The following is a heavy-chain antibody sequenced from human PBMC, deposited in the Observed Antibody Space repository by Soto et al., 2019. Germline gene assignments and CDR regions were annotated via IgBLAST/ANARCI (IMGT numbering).Heavy chain of an antibody. CDR1: GFTFSSYS. CDR2: ISSSSSYI. CDR3: ARDRTKGYYYYYGMDV. J-gene: IGHJ6*02. Sequence: EVQLVESGGGLVKPGGSLRLSCAASGFTFSSYSMNWVRQAPGKGLEWVSSISSSSSYIYYADSVKGRFTISRDNAKNSLDLQMNSLRAEDTAVYYCARDRTKGYYYYYGMDVWGQGTTVTVSS. D-gene: IGHD1-1*01. V-gene: IGHV3-21*01.